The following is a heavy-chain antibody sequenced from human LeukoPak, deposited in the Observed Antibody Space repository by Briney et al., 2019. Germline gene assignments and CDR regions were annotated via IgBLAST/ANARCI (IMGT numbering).Heavy chain of an antibody. D-gene: IGHD2-15*01. V-gene: IGHV4-39*07. CDR3: AKESCSGGSCYIFDY. J-gene: IGHJ4*02. Sequence: PSETLSLTCTVSGGSISSSSYYWSWIRQPPGKGLEWIGEINHSGSTNYNPSLKSRVTISVDTSKNQFSLKLSSVTAADTAVYYCAKESCSGGSCYIFDYWGQGTLVTVSS. CDR1: GGSISSSSYY. CDR2: INHSGST.